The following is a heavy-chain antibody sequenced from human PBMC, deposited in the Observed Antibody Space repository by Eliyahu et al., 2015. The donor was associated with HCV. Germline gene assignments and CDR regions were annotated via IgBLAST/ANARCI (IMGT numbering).Heavy chain of an antibody. Sequence: QLQLQESGPGLVKPSETLSLTCTVSGGSXSSSXXYXGWIRQPPGKGXEWIGXIYYXGXTYYNPSXKSRVTISVDTSKNQFSLKLSSVTAADTAVYYCARPATVGREIERVDWGQGTLVTVSS. CDR3: ARPATVGREIERVD. V-gene: IGHV4-39*01. CDR2: IYYXGXT. J-gene: IGHJ4*02. D-gene: IGHD4-23*01. CDR1: GGSXSSSXXY.